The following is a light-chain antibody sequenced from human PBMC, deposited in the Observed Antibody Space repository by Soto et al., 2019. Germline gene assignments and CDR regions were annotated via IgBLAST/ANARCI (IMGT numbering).Light chain of an antibody. V-gene: IGKV3-20*01. Sequence: EIVLTQSPGTLSLSPGERATLSCSASQSVSSSYLAWYQQKPGQAPRLLIYGASSRATGIPDRFSGSGSGTDFTITISRLEPEDFAVYYCQQSGSSPITFGQRTRREIK. CDR1: QSVSSSY. CDR2: GAS. CDR3: QQSGSSPIT. J-gene: IGKJ5*01.